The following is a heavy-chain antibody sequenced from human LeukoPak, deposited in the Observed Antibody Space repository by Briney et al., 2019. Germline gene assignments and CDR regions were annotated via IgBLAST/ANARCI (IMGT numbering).Heavy chain of an antibody. CDR2: ISSSSSYI. Sequence: PSGSLRLSCAASGFTFSSYSMNWVRHAPRKGLEWVSSISSSSSYIYYADSVKGRFTISRDNAKNSLYLQMNSLRAEDTAVYYCAGGPNYDILTGGDAFDIWGQGTMVTVSS. CDR1: GFTFSSYS. J-gene: IGHJ3*02. D-gene: IGHD3-9*01. CDR3: AGGPNYDILTGGDAFDI. V-gene: IGHV3-21*01.